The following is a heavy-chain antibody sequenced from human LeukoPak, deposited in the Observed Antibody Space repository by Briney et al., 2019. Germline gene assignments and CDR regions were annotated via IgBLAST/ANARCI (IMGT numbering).Heavy chain of an antibody. CDR3: ARPLLFHYENGMDV. D-gene: IGHD2-21*01. J-gene: IGHJ6*02. Sequence: PGGSLRLSCAASGFTLSSYSMNWVRQAPGKGLEWISYIDSDTYGNTIYYPHTVKGRFTISRDNAKNSLYLQMDSLRDEDTAVYYCARPLLFHYENGMDVWGQGTTVTVSS. V-gene: IGHV3-48*02. CDR1: GFTLSSYS. CDR2: IDSDTYGNTI.